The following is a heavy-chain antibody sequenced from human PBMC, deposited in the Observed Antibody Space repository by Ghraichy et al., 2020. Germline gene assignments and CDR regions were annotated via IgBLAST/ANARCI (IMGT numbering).Heavy chain of an antibody. D-gene: IGHD3-3*01. V-gene: IGHV4-59*11. CDR2: IYYSGST. CDR1: GGSISSHY. J-gene: IGHJ3*02. CDR3: ARGPGDFWSGYSPYAFDI. Sequence: SETLSLTCTVSGGSISSHYWSWIRQSPGKGLEWIGYIYYSGSTNYNPSLKSRVTISVDTSKNQFSLKLSSVTAADTAVYYCARGPGDFWSGYSPYAFDICGQRAMVAVSS.